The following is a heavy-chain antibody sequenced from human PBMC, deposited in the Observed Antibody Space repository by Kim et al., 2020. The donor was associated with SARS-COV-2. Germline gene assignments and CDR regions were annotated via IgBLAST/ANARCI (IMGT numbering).Heavy chain of an antibody. J-gene: IGHJ4*02. V-gene: IGHV3-30*07. D-gene: IGHD3-10*01. CDR3: AREDYYGSGSTKGVYYFDY. Sequence: GRFTISRDNSKNTLYLQMNSLRAEDTAVYYCAREDYYGSGSTKGVYYFDYWGQGTLVTVSS.